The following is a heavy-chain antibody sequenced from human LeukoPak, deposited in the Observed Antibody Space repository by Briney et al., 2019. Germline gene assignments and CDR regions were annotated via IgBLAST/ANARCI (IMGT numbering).Heavy chain of an antibody. CDR1: VFTFSSYS. Sequence: PWGSMILSCSASVFTFSSYSMDWVRQAPWKGLEYVSGISSNGGSTYYADSVKGRFTISRDNSKNTLYLQMSSLRAEDTAVYYRVSSSGYYLYYAFDIWGQGTMVTVSS. CDR3: VSSSGYYLYYAFDI. V-gene: IGHV3-64D*06. J-gene: IGHJ3*02. CDR2: ISSNGGST. D-gene: IGHD3-22*01.